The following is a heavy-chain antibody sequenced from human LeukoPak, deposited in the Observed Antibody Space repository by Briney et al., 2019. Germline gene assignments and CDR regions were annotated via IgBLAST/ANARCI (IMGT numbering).Heavy chain of an antibody. V-gene: IGHV3-21*01. CDR2: ISSSSSKT. CDR1: GFSFSSYG. CDR3: ARGYYFDY. J-gene: IGHJ4*02. Sequence: GGSLRLSCAASGFSFSSYGMNWVRQAPGKGLEWVSSISSSSSKTYYADSVKGRFTISRDYGKNSMYLQMHSLRAEDTAVYYCARGYYFDYWGQETLVTVSS.